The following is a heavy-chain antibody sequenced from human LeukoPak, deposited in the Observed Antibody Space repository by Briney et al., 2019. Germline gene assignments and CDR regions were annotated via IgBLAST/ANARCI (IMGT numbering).Heavy chain of an antibody. J-gene: IGHJ3*02. CDR2: IYYSGST. CDR3: ARYRNEALFAFDX. D-gene: IGHD1-14*01. Sequence: PSETLSLTCTVSGDSINNYYWSWIRQPPGKGLEWIGYIYYSGSTSYSPSLKSRVTISVDTSKNQFSLRLNSVTAADTAVYYCARYRNEALFAFDXXGQGTMVTV. V-gene: IGHV4-59*01. CDR1: GDSINNYY.